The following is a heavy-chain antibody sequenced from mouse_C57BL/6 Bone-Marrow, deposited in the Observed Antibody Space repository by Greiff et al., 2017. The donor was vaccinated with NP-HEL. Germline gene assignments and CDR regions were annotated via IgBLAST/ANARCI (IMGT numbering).Heavy chain of an antibody. CDR3: ARHPYYYGSSYGVDY. CDR1: GFTFSDYG. J-gene: IGHJ2*01. D-gene: IGHD1-1*01. V-gene: IGHV5-17*01. CDR2: ISSGSSTI. Sequence: EVKLMESGGGLVKPGGSLKLSCAASGFTFSDYGMHWVRQAPEKGLEWVAYISSGSSTIYYADTVKGRFTISRDNAKNTLFLQMTSLRSEDTAMYYCARHPYYYGSSYGVDYWGQGTTLTVSS.